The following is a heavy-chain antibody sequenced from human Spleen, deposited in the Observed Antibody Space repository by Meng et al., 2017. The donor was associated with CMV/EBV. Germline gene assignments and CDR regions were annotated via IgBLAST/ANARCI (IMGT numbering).Heavy chain of an antibody. CDR3: ARGASTVVTPRWFDP. V-gene: IGHV4-61*01. J-gene: IGHJ5*02. CDR1: RYFISSGYY. D-gene: IGHD4-23*01. CDR2: IYYSGST. Sequence: SETLSLTCTVSRYFISSGYYWGWIRQPPGKGLEWIGYIYYSGSTNYNPSLKSRVTISVDTSKNQFSLKLRSVTAADTAVYYCARGASTVVTPRWFDPWGQGTLVTVSS.